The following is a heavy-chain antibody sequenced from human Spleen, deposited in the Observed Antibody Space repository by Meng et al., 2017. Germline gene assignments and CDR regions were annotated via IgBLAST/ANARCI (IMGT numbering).Heavy chain of an antibody. Sequence: KVSCKGSGYSFTDYWIGWVRQMSGKGLEWMGIIYPGDSDTRYSPSFQGQVSISADKSISTTYLQWSSLKASDTAMYYCARSGPEFDFWGQGTLVTVSS. CDR3: ARSGPEFDF. CDR2: IYPGDSDT. CDR1: GYSFTDYW. J-gene: IGHJ4*02. V-gene: IGHV5-51*01.